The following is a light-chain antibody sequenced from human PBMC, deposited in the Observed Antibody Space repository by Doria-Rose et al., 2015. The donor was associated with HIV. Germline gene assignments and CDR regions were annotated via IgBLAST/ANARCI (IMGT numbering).Light chain of an antibody. V-gene: IGKV1-33*01. CDR1: QDITTY. CDR2: DAS. Sequence: DIRVTQSPPSLSASVGDRVTITCQASQDITTYLNWYQQRPGKAPKLLISDASNLEAGVPSRFSGSGSGTDFTLTISSLQPEDIGTYYCQLYDDLLLFTFGPGTKVDIK. CDR3: QLYDDLLLFT. J-gene: IGKJ3*01.